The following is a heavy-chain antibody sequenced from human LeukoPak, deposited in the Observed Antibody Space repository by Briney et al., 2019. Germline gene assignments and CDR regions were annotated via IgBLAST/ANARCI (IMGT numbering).Heavy chain of an antibody. CDR1: GFTFSNYA. V-gene: IGHV3-23*01. D-gene: IGHD3-10*01. CDR2: ISGSGGGT. Sequence: PGGSLRLSCAASGFTFSNYAMSWVRQAPGKGLEWVSTISGSGGGTNYADSVKGRFIISRDNSKNTLYLQMNSLRAEDTAVFYCAKLSGSTYSLWYFGYWGQGTLVTVSS. J-gene: IGHJ4*02. CDR3: AKLSGSTYSLWYFGY.